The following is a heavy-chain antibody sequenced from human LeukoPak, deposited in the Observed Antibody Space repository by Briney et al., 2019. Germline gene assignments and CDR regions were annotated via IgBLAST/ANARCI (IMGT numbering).Heavy chain of an antibody. J-gene: IGHJ4*02. D-gene: IGHD6-19*01. Sequence: GGSLRLSCAASGFTFSSYEMTWVRQAPGKGLEWVSYISSSGSTIYYADSVKGRFTISRDNSKNTLYLQMNSLRAEDTAVYYCAKDRYSSGWYDYFDYWGQGTLVTVSS. V-gene: IGHV3-48*03. CDR2: ISSSGSTI. CDR1: GFTFSSYE. CDR3: AKDRYSSGWYDYFDY.